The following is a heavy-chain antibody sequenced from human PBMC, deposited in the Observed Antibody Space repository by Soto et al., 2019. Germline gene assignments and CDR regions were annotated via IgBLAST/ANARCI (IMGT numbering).Heavy chain of an antibody. CDR1: GFTLSTYD. V-gene: IGHV3-13*01. CDR3: AREDYDILRHVVTYYYYYGMDV. D-gene: IGHD3-9*01. Sequence: PGGSLRLSCAASGFTLSTYDMHWVRQATGKGLEWVAGLSYAGDTYYPGSVKGRFTVSRESAKNSLYLQMNSLTAGDTAVYYCAREDYDILRHVVTYYYYYGMDVWGQGTTVTVSS. J-gene: IGHJ6*02. CDR2: LSYAGDT.